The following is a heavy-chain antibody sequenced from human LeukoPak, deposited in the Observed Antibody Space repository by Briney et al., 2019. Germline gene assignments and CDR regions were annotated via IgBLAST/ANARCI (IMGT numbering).Heavy chain of an antibody. CDR2: INPSGGST. D-gene: IGHD2-2*01. Sequence: ASVKVSCKASGYTFTSYYMHWVRQAPGQGLEWMGIINPSGGSTNYAQKFQGRVTMTRDTSTSTVYMELSSLRSEDTAVYYCARDLECTSCSSAGNYGMDVWGQGTTVTVSS. J-gene: IGHJ6*02. CDR1: GYTFTSYY. CDR3: ARDLECTSCSSAGNYGMDV. V-gene: IGHV1-46*01.